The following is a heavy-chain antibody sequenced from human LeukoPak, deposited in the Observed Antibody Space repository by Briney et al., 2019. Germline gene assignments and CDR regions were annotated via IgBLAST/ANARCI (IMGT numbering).Heavy chain of an antibody. V-gene: IGHV1-18*01. J-gene: IGHJ6*03. CDR3: ARGYLHYYYMDV. Sequence: ASVKVSCKASGYTFTSYVISWVRQAPGQGLEWMGWISAYNGYTNSAQKLQGRVTMTTDTSTSRAYMELRSLRSDDTAVYYCARGYLHYYYMDVGGKGTTVTISS. CDR2: ISAYNGYT. D-gene: IGHD1-14*01. CDR1: GYTFTSYV.